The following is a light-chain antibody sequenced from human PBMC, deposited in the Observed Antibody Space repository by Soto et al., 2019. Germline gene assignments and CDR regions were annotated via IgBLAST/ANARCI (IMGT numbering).Light chain of an antibody. V-gene: IGLV2-14*01. CDR3: SSYTSTTTL. CDR2: EVS. Sequence: QSALTQPASVSGSPGQSITISCTGTSSDVGDYKYVSWYQQHPGKAPKLMIYEVSNRPSGVSNRFSGSKSGNTASLTISGPQAEDEADYHCSSYTSTTTLFGGGPKVTAL. CDR1: SSDVGDYKY. J-gene: IGLJ2*01.